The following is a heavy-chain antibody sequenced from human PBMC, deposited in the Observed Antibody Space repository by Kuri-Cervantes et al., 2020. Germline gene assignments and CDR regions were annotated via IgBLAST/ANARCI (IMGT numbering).Heavy chain of an antibody. CDR2: IYYSGST. CDR1: GYSISSGYY. V-gene: IGHV4-38-2*01. Sequence: GSLRLSCAVSGYSISSGYYWSWIRQPPGKGLEWIGYIYYSGSTYYNPSLKSRVTISVDTSKNQFSLKLSSVTAADTAVYYCATMFSGYAYVDHWGQGIPVTVSS. J-gene: IGHJ4*02. CDR3: ATMFSGYAYVDH. D-gene: IGHD5-12*01.